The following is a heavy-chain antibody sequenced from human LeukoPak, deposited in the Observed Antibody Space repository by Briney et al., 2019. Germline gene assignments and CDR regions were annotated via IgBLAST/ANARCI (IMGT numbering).Heavy chain of an antibody. D-gene: IGHD3-10*01. Sequence: ASVKVSCXASGYTFTSYDINWVRQATGQGLEWMVWMNPNSGNTGYAQKFQGRVTITRNTSISTAYMELSSLRSEDTAVYYCARGGDFEHYYYYMDVWGKGTTVTVSS. CDR2: MNPNSGNT. CDR1: GYTFTSYD. V-gene: IGHV1-8*03. J-gene: IGHJ6*03. CDR3: ARGGDFEHYYYYMDV.